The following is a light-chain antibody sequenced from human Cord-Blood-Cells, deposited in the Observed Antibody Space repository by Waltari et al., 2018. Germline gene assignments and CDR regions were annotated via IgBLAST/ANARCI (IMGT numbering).Light chain of an antibody. CDR1: QSISSY. CDR2: AAS. Sequence: DIQMTQSPSSLSASVGDRVTIPCRASQSISSYLNWYQQKPGKAPKLLIYAASILQRGGPSRFKGSGSGTDFTLTISSRQPEDFATYYCQQSYSTPITFGQGTRLEIK. J-gene: IGKJ5*01. CDR3: QQSYSTPIT. V-gene: IGKV1-39*01.